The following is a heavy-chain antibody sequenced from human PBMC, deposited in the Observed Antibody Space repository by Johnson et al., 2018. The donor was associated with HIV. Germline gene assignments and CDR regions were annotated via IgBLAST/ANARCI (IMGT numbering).Heavy chain of an antibody. CDR2: ISYDGSNK. CDR1: GFTFISYA. D-gene: IGHD6-6*01. J-gene: IGHJ3*02. Sequence: QEQLVESGGGVVQPGRSLRLSCAASGFTFISYAMHWVRQAPGKGLEWVAVISYDGSNKYYADSVKGRFTISRDNSKNTLYLQMNSLRAEDTAVYYCARRGYSSSGGAFDIWGQGTMVTVSS. CDR3: ARRGYSSSGGAFDI. V-gene: IGHV3-30-3*01.